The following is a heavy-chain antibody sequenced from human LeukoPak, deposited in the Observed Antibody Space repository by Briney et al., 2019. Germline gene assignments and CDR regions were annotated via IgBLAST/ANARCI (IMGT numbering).Heavy chain of an antibody. J-gene: IGHJ6*03. D-gene: IGHD1-26*01. CDR3: ASFIDYYYYYMDV. Sequence: GGSLRLSCAASGFTFSSYVMSWVRQAPGKGLEWVSAISGSGGSTYYADSVKGRFTISRDNSKNTLYLQMNSLRAEDTAVYYCASFIDYYYYYMDVWGKGTTVTVSS. V-gene: IGHV3-23*01. CDR1: GFTFSSYV. CDR2: ISGSGGST.